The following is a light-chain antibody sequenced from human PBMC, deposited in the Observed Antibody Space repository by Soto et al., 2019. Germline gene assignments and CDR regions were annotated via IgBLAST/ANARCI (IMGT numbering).Light chain of an antibody. V-gene: IGKV3-20*01. CDR2: GAS. Sequence: EIVLTQSPGTLSLSPGERATLSCRASQKISRSYLAWYQQKPGQAPRFLIYGASSRATGIPDRFSGSGSGTDFTLTISRLEPEDFAVYYCQQYNNWPRTFGQGTKVDIK. CDR3: QQYNNWPRT. CDR1: QKISRSY. J-gene: IGKJ1*01.